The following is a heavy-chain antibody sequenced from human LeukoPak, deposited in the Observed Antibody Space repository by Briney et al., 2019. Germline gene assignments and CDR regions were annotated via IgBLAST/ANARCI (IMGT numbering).Heavy chain of an antibody. D-gene: IGHD5-24*01. Sequence: PGGSLRLSCAASGFTFSSYSMNGVRQAPGKGLEWVSSISSSSSYIYYADSVKGRFTISRDNAKNSLYLQMNSLRAEDTAVYYCARVDGYNSAHDYWGQGTLVTVSS. CDR3: ARVDGYNSAHDY. CDR2: ISSSSSYI. J-gene: IGHJ4*02. CDR1: GFTFSSYS. V-gene: IGHV3-21*01.